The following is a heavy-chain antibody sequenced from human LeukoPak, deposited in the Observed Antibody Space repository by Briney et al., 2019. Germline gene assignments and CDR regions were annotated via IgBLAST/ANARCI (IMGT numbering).Heavy chain of an antibody. CDR1: GGSISSSTYF. V-gene: IGHV4-39*07. CDR3: ARSGTGLLRYYFDY. CDR2: IYYYSGST. J-gene: IGHJ4*02. Sequence: SETLSLTCTVSGGSISSSTYFWGWIRQPPGKGLEWIGSIYYYSGSTYYNPSLKSRVTISVDTSKNQFSLRLTSVTAADTAVYYCARSGTGLLRYYFDYWGQGTLITVSS. D-gene: IGHD3-22*01.